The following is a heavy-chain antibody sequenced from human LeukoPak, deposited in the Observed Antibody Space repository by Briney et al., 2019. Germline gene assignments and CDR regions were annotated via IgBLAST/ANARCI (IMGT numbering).Heavy chain of an antibody. CDR2: ISAYNGNT. D-gene: IGHD3-9*01. Sequence: ASVKVSCKASGYTFTSYGISWVRQAPGQGLEWMGWISAYNGNTNYAQKLQGRVTMTTDTSTSTAYMELRSLRSDDTAVYYCALADWSEKSFDYWGQGTLVTVSS. J-gene: IGHJ4*02. CDR3: ALADWSEKSFDY. CDR1: GYTFTSYG. V-gene: IGHV1-18*01.